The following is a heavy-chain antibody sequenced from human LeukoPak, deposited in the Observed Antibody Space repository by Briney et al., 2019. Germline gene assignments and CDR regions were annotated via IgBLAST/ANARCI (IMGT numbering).Heavy chain of an antibody. Sequence: ASVKVSCKASGYTFTSYYMHWVRQAPGQGREWMGLINPSGGSTSYAQKFQGRVTMTRDMSTSTVYMELSSLRSEDTAVYYCARGEGYSSSSGLFDPWGQGTLVTVSS. CDR1: GYTFTSYY. V-gene: IGHV1-46*01. CDR2: INPSGGST. D-gene: IGHD6-13*01. CDR3: ARGEGYSSSSGLFDP. J-gene: IGHJ5*02.